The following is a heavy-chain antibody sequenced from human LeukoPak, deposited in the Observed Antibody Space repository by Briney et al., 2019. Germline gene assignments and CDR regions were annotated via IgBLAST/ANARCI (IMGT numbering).Heavy chain of an antibody. CDR1: GFTFSSYA. V-gene: IGHV3-30*04. Sequence: GGSLRLSCAASGFTFSSYAMHWVRQAPGKGLEWVAVISYDGSNKYHADSVKGRFTISRDNSKNTLYLQMNSLRAEDTAVYYCARDPWGIYGDYGVDYWGQGTLVTVSS. CDR2: ISYDGSNK. J-gene: IGHJ4*02. D-gene: IGHD4-17*01. CDR3: ARDPWGIYGDYGVDY.